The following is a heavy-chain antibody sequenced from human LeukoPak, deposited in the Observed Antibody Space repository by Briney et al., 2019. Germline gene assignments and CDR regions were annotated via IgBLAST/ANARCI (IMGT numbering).Heavy chain of an antibody. CDR1: GGSFSGYY. D-gene: IGHD3-10*01. V-gene: IGHV4-34*01. CDR3: ARGFHITMVRGVIQQNYYYYGMDV. J-gene: IGHJ6*04. Sequence: SETLSLTCAVYGGSFSGYYWSWIRQPPGKGLEWIGEINHSGSTNYNPSLKSRVTISVDTSKNQFSLKLSSVTAADTAVYYCARGFHITMVRGVIQQNYYYYGMDVWGKGTTVTVSS. CDR2: INHSGST.